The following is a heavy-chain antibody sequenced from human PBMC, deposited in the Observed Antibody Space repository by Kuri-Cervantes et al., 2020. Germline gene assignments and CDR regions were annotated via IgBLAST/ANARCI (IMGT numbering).Heavy chain of an antibody. V-gene: IGHV3-74*01. CDR3: VRDSDLYAFDI. D-gene: IGHD2-21*02. Sequence: GGSLRLSCAASGFTFSSYWMHWVRQAPGKGLVWVSRIKGDGSDIVYADSVRGQFTISRDNAKNTLYLQINSLRGEDTAVYYCVRDSDLYAFDIWGQGTMVTVSS. CDR1: GFTFSSYW. J-gene: IGHJ3*02. CDR2: IKGDGSDI.